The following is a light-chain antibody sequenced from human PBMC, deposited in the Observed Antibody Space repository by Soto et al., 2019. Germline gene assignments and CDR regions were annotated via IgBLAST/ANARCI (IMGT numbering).Light chain of an antibody. V-gene: IGKV4-1*01. Sequence: DIVMTQSPDSLAGSLGERATINCKSSQSVLYSSNNKNYLAWYQQKPGQPPKLLIYWAYTRESGVPDRFSGTGSGTDFTLTISSLQAEDVAFYYCQQYYSSPWTFGQGTKVEIK. CDR1: QSVLYSSNNKNY. CDR3: QQYYSSPWT. J-gene: IGKJ1*01. CDR2: WAY.